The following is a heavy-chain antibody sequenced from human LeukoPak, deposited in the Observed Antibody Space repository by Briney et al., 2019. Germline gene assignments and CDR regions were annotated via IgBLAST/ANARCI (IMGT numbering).Heavy chain of an antibody. CDR3: ARVADGKGYPFDY. CDR1: GGSISNSDYS. V-gene: IGHV4-39*07. CDR2: IYYSGST. D-gene: IGHD5-18*01. J-gene: IGHJ4*02. Sequence: KSSETLSLTCTVSGGSISNSDYSWGWIRQPPGKGLECIGTIYYSGSTYYKSSLKSRVTISVDTSKNQFSLKLSSLTAADTAVYYCARVADGKGYPFDYWGQGTLVTVSS.